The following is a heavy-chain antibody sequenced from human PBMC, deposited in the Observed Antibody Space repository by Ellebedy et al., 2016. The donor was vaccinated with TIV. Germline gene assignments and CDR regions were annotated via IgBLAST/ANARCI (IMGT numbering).Heavy chain of an antibody. CDR3: ARMGGLLLWFGEATDY. V-gene: IGHV1-18*01. J-gene: IGHJ4*02. CDR2: ISGFNGKT. Sequence: ASVKVSCKASGYTFASHGFTWVRQAPGQGLEWVGWISGFNGKTKYAQKFQGRVTMAADTSTTTAHMELKSLRSDDTAVYFCARMGGLLLWFGEATDYWGQGTLVTVSS. CDR1: GYTFASHG. D-gene: IGHD3-10*01.